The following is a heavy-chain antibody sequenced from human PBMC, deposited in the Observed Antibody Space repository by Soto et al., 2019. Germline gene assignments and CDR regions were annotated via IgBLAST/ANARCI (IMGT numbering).Heavy chain of an antibody. CDR2: ISSSGSTI. D-gene: IGHD3-3*01. J-gene: IGHJ6*02. CDR1: GFTFSDFY. Sequence: PGGSLRLSCAASGFTFSDFYMSWIRQAPGKGLEWVSYISSSGSTIYYADSVKGRFTISRDDAKNSLYLQMNSLRAEDTAMYYCARENIFGVVSGPLYYYYGMDVWGQGTTVTVSS. V-gene: IGHV3-11*01. CDR3: ARENIFGVVSGPLYYYYGMDV.